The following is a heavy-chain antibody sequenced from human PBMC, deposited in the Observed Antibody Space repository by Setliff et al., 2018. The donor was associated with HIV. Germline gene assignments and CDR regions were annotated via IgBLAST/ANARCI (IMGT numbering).Heavy chain of an antibody. V-gene: IGHV3-30*02. Sequence: GGSLRLSCAASGFTFSNYGINWVRQAPGKGLEWVAFIRYGSINKYYADSVKGRFTISRDNSKSTLYLQMNSLRAEDTAVYYCAKAFGYCSGGSCPVLMDVWGKGTTVTVSS. D-gene: IGHD2-15*01. CDR3: AKAFGYCSGGSCPVLMDV. CDR1: GFTFSNYG. CDR2: IRYGSINK. J-gene: IGHJ6*03.